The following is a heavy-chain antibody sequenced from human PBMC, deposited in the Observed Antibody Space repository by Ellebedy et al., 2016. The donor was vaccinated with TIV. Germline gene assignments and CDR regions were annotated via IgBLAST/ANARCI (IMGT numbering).Heavy chain of an antibody. CDR1: GASFSGYS. J-gene: IGHJ6*02. Sequence: MPSETLSLTCAVSGASFSGYSSNWVRQPPGKGLEWIGEINHSGSTKYNPSLKSQVTMSVDTSKNHFSLRVSSLTAADTAVYYCALGDYYSMDVWGQGTTVTVSS. V-gene: IGHV4-34*01. CDR3: ALGDYYSMDV. CDR2: INHSGST.